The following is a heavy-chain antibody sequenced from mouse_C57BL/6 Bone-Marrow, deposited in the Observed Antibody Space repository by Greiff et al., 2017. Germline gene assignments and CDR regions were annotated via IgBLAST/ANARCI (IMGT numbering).Heavy chain of an antibody. D-gene: IGHD1-1*01. CDR3: ARRESYYYGSSYDFDV. V-gene: IGHV15-2*01. CDR2: ILPSIGRT. CDR1: DSEVFPIAY. J-gene: IGHJ1*03. Sequence: QVQLKQSGSELRSPGSSVKLSCKDFDSEVFPIAYMSWVRQKPGHGFEWIGGILPSIGRTIYGEKFEDKATLDADTLSNTAYLELNSLTSEDSAIYYCARRESYYYGSSYDFDVWGTGTTVTVSS.